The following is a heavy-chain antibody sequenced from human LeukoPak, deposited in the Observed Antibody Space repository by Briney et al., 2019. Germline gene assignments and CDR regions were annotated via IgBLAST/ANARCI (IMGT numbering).Heavy chain of an antibody. CDR3: ARASSGSYLLGY. CDR1: GFTFSDYY. J-gene: IGHJ4*02. D-gene: IGHD3-10*01. CDR2: ISSSGSTI. Sequence: PGGSLRLSCAASGFTFSDYYMSWLRQAQGQGLDWVSYISSSGSTIYYADSVKGRFTISRDNAKNSLYLQMNSLRAEDTAVYYCARASSGSYLLGYWGQGTLVTVSS. V-gene: IGHV3-11*04.